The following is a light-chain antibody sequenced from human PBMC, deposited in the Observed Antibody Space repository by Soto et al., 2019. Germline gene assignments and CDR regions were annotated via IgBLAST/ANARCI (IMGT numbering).Light chain of an antibody. V-gene: IGKV3-20*01. CDR2: DTS. CDR1: QSVSYGY. CDR3: QQYGSSQWT. J-gene: IGKJ1*01. Sequence: EIVLTQSPATLSLSPGERATLSCRASQSVSYGYLAWYQQKPGQAPRLLIHDTSRRAPGISDRFSGSGSGTDFTLTISRLEPEDFAVYYCQQYGSSQWTFGQGTKVDIK.